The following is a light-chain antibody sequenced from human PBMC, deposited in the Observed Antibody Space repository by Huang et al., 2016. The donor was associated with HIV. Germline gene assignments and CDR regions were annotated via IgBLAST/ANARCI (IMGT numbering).Light chain of an antibody. V-gene: IGKV1-17*03. J-gene: IGKJ1*01. CDR1: QGNANY. CDR3: LQHHGYPRT. CDR2: AAS. Sequence: DIQLTQSPSAMSASVGDRVSIPCRASQGNANYLAWFQQKPGGAPKRLIYAASSLQSGVPSRFSGSGSGTKFTLTISRLQPEDFATYYCLQHHGYPRTFGQGTKV.